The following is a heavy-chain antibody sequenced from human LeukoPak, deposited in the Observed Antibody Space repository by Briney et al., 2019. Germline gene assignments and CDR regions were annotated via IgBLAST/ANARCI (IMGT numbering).Heavy chain of an antibody. V-gene: IGHV4-30-4*08. CDR2: ISYSGST. J-gene: IGHJ4*02. D-gene: IGHD3-22*01. CDR3: ARSARRTSGYLFDS. Sequence: PSHTLPLTCTVSGGSMSSGDFFWSWIRQPPGQALEWIGYISYSGSTYNNPSLKSRLTLSRDTSKNQFSLRLSSVTAADTAVYYCARSARRTSGYLFDSWGQGTLVTVSS. CDR1: GGSMSSGDFF.